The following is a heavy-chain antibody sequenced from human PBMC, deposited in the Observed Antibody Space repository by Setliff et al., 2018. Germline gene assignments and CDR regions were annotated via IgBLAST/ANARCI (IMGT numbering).Heavy chain of an antibody. D-gene: IGHD3-3*01. CDR2: IYYSGST. Sequence: PSETLSLTCTVSGGSISSSSYYWGWIRQPPGKGLEWIGSIYYSGSTYYNPSLKSRVTISVDTSKNQFSLKLSSVTAADTAVYYCARGWGVITIFGMDYYVDVWGKGTTVTVSS. V-gene: IGHV4-39*07. CDR1: GGSISSSSYY. J-gene: IGHJ6*03. CDR3: ARGWGVITIFGMDYYVDV.